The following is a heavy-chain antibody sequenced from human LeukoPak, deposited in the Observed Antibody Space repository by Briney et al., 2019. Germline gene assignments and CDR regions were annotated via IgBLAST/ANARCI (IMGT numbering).Heavy chain of an antibody. D-gene: IGHD1-26*01. CDR2: TYYSGST. J-gene: IGHJ4*02. CDR1: GGSISSGGYY. CDR3: ARDQGGSYFGTFDY. V-gene: IGHV4-31*03. Sequence: SETLSLTCTVSGGSISSGGYYWSWIRQHPGKGLEWIGYTYYSGSTYYNPSLKSRVTISVDTSKKQFSLKLSSVTAADTAVYYCARDQGGSYFGTFDYWGQGTLVTVSS.